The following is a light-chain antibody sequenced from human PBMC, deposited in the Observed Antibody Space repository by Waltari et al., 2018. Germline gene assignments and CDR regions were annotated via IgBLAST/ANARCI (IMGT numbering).Light chain of an antibody. Sequence: DIQMTQSPSSLSASVGDRVTITCRASRSINSYLSWYQHKPGKAPKLLIYAASTLQSGVPSRFSGSVSGTDFTLTISSLQPEDFATYYCQQSHSAPPYTFGQGTKLEIK. V-gene: IGKV1-39*01. J-gene: IGKJ2*01. CDR1: RSINSY. CDR3: QQSHSAPPYT. CDR2: AAS.